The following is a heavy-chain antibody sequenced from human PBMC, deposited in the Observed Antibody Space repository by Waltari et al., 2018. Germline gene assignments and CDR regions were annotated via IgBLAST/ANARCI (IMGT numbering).Heavy chain of an antibody. D-gene: IGHD5-18*01. CDR3: ARKGGRGYTYGPFYFDS. Sequence: EVQLLEAGGDLVQPGGSLRLSCAASGFTFSDYWMHWVRQAPGKGLVWVERINGDGDGITYSESVQGRFTISRDNTKNTVYLQLNSLRADDTAVYYCARKGGRGYTYGPFYFDSWGRGTLVTVSS. V-gene: IGHV3-74*01. CDR2: INGDGDGI. CDR1: GFTFSDYW. J-gene: IGHJ4*02.